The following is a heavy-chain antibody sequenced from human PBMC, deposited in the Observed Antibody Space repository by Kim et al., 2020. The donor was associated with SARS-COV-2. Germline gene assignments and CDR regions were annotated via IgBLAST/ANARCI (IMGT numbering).Heavy chain of an antibody. Sequence: SETLSLTCTVSGGSISSYYWSWIRQPPGKGLEWIGYIYYSGSTNYNPSLKSRVTISVDTSKNQFSLKLSSVTAADTAVYYCARGGFGELLFYYWGQGTLV. V-gene: IGHV4-59*13. CDR2: IYYSGST. CDR3: ARGGFGELLFYY. J-gene: IGHJ4*02. D-gene: IGHD3-10*01. CDR1: GGSISSYY.